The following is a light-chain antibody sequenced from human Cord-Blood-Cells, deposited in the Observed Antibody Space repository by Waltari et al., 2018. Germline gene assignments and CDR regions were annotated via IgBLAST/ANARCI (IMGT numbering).Light chain of an antibody. CDR1: NIGSKS. CDR2: YAS. CDR3: QVWDRSSDHVV. Sequence: SYVLTQPPSVSVAPGKTARLTCGGNNIGSKSVHWYQQKPGQAPVLVIYYASDRPSGIPERFSGANSGNTATLTSSRVEAGDEADYYCQVWDRSSDHVVFGGGTKLTVL. V-gene: IGLV3-21*04. J-gene: IGLJ2*01.